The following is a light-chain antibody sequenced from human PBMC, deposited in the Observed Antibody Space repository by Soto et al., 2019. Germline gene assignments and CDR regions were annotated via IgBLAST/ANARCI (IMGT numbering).Light chain of an antibody. Sequence: QSVLTQPASVSGSPGQSITISCTGTSSDVGGYNYVSWYQQHPGKAPKLMIYDVSNRPSGVSNRFSGSKSGNTASLTISGLQAEDEADYYCISYTSSSTRVFGGGTKLPVL. J-gene: IGLJ3*02. CDR2: DVS. V-gene: IGLV2-14*01. CDR1: SSDVGGYNY. CDR3: ISYTSSSTRV.